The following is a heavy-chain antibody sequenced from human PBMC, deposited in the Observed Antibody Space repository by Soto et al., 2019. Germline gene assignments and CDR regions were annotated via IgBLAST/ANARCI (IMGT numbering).Heavy chain of an antibody. Sequence: EVQLVESGGNLVQPGGSLRLSCAASGFTLSSYTMNWVRQAPGKGLEWVSYTSSSRSTINYADSVKGRFTISRDNAKNSLYLQMNSLRDEDTAVYYCARGGGTIFGVVIRQNYYYGMDVWGQGTTVTVSS. CDR1: GFTLSSYT. V-gene: IGHV3-48*02. D-gene: IGHD3-3*01. CDR3: ARGGGTIFGVVIRQNYYYGMDV. CDR2: TSSSRSTI. J-gene: IGHJ6*02.